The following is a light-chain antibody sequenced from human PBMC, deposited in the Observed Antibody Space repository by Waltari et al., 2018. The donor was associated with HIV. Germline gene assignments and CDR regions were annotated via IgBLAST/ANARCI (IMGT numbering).Light chain of an antibody. CDR2: KAS. V-gene: IGKV1-5*03. Sequence: DIQMTQSPSTLSASVGDRVTITCRASQSINSWLAWYQQKPGKAPKSLSYKASSLESVVPSRFSGSGSGTEFTLTISSLQPDDFATYYCQQYNSDSTFGQGTKVEIK. J-gene: IGKJ1*01. CDR1: QSINSW. CDR3: QQYNSDST.